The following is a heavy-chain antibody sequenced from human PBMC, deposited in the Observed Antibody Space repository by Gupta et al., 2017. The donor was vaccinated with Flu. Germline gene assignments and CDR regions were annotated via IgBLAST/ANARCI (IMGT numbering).Heavy chain of an antibody. V-gene: IGHV4-31*02. Sequence: WSWSRQHPGKGLEWIGYIYYNGYTDYNPSLKSRVTISVDTSKNQFSLKLNSVTAADTAVYYCARGIGTIFGVANNQNYFDYWGQGTLVTVSS. D-gene: IGHD3-3*01. J-gene: IGHJ4*02. CDR2: IYYNGYT. CDR3: ARGIGTIFGVANNQNYFDY.